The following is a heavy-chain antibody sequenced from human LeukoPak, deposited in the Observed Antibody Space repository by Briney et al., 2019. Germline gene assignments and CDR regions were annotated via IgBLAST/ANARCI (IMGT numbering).Heavy chain of an antibody. D-gene: IGHD3-10*01. V-gene: IGHV1-2*02. J-gene: IGHJ4*02. CDR2: INPNSGGT. CDR1: GYTFTGYY. Sequence: ASVKVSCKASGYTFTGYYMHWVRQAPGQGLEWMGWINPNSGGTNYAQKFQGRVTMTRDTSISTAYMELSRLRSDDTAVYYCAREADYYGSGSYYNHFDYWGQGTLVTVSS. CDR3: AREADYYGSGSYYNHFDY.